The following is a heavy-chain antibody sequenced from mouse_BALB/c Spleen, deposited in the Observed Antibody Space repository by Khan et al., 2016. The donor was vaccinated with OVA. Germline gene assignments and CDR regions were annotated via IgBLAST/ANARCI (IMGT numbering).Heavy chain of an antibody. V-gene: IGHV14-4*02. CDR1: GFNIKDYY. CDR3: SAAKLSLWCAS. D-gene: IGHD1-3*01. J-gene: IGHJ3*01. CDR2: IDPENGDT. Sequence: VQLQQSGAELVRSGASVKLSCTASGFNIKDYYIHWMKQRPKQGLEWIGWIDPENGDTECAPKFQGKATMTADISSNTAYLLLSSLTSEDTAVYYCSAAKLSLWCASWGQGTLVTVSA.